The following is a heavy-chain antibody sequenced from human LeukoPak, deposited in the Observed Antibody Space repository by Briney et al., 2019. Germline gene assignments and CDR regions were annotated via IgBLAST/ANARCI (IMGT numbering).Heavy chain of an antibody. CDR1: GYSFTSHW. D-gene: IGHD5-24*01. CDR2: IYPGDFDS. CDR3: ARQTATINYFDY. Sequence: GESLKISCKGSGYSFTSHWIGWVRQMPGKGLEWMGIIYPGDFDSRYSPSLQGQVTISADKSISTAYLQWSSLKASDTAMYYCARQTATINYFDYWGQGTLVTVSS. V-gene: IGHV5-51*01. J-gene: IGHJ4*02.